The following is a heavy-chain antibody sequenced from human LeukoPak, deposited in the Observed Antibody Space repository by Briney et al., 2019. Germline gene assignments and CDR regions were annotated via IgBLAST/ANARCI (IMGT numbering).Heavy chain of an antibody. D-gene: IGHD5-12*01. V-gene: IGHV3-21*01. CDR3: ARDPSYDSADWFDP. CDR1: GFTFSSYS. CDR2: ISSSSSYI. J-gene: IGHJ5*02. Sequence: PGGSLRLSCAASGFTFSSYSMNWVRQAPGEGLEWVSSISSSSSYIYYADSVKGRFTISRDNAKNSLYLQMNSLRAEDTAVYYWARDPSYDSADWFDPWGQGTLVTVSS.